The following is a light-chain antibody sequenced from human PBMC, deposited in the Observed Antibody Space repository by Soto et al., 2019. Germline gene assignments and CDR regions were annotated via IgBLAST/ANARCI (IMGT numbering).Light chain of an antibody. J-gene: IGKJ2*01. Sequence: DIQMTQSPSSLSASVGDRVTITCWASQSVNSYLNWYQQKPGKTPNLLIYAASSLQSGVPSRFSGSGSGTDFTLTISSLQPEDFATYYCQQTYDTPTTFGQGTNLEIK. CDR1: QSVNSY. CDR3: QQTYDTPTT. CDR2: AAS. V-gene: IGKV1-39*01.